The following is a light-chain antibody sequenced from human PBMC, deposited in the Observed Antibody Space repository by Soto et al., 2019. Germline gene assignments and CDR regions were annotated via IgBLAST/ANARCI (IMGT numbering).Light chain of an antibody. V-gene: IGLV2-14*01. CDR3: SSYTSSSTLV. CDR1: SSDVGGSNY. Sequence: QPVLTQPASVSGSPGQSITISCTGTSSDVGGSNYVSWYQQYPGKAPELMIYDVSNRPSGVSNRFSGSKSGNTASLTISGLQAEDEADYYCSSYTSSSTLVFGGGTKLTVL. J-gene: IGLJ2*01. CDR2: DVS.